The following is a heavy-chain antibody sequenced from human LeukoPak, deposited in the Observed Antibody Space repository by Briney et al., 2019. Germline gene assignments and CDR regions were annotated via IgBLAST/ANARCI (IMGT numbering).Heavy chain of an antibody. Sequence: PSETLSLTCTASGGSISSYYWSWIRQPPGKGLEWIGYIYYSGSTNYNPSLKSRVTISVDTSKNQFSLKLSSVTAADTAVYYCARRGYSYGLDYWGQGTLVTVSS. V-gene: IGHV4-59*08. CDR2: IYYSGST. CDR3: ARRGYSYGLDY. J-gene: IGHJ4*02. D-gene: IGHD5-18*01. CDR1: GGSISSYY.